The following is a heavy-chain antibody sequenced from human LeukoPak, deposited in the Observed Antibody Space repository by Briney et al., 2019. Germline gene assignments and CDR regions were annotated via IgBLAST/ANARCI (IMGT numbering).Heavy chain of an antibody. Sequence: SETLSLTCTVSGGSISSGSYCWSWLRQPAGKGLEWIVRIYTSGSTNYNPSLKSRFTMSVDTSKNQFSLKLSSVTAADTAVYYCARGVRFLEWLLDYFDYWGQGTLVTVSS. CDR1: GGSISSGSYC. V-gene: IGHV4-61*02. CDR3: ARGVRFLEWLLDYFDY. J-gene: IGHJ4*02. CDR2: IYTSGST. D-gene: IGHD3-3*01.